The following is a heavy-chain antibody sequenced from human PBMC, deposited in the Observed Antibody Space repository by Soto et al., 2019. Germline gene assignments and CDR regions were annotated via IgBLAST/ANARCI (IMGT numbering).Heavy chain of an antibody. CDR3: ARDSVLRYFDWPLAGY. Sequence: GASVKVSCKASGYTFTSYGISCVRQAPGQGLEWMGWISAYNGNTNYAQKLQGRVTMTTDTSTSTAYMELRSLRSDDTAVYYCARDSVLRYFDWPLAGYWVQGTLVTVSS. CDR2: ISAYNGNT. V-gene: IGHV1-18*01. CDR1: GYTFTSYG. J-gene: IGHJ4*02. D-gene: IGHD3-9*01.